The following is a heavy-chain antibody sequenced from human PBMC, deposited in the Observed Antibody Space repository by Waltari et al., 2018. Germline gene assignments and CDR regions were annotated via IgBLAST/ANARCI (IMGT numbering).Heavy chain of an antibody. Sequence: EVQLVESGGGLVKPGGSLRLSCAASGFTFGHAWMNWVRQAPGKGLEWVGRIRSQVDGGTTDYAAPVKGRFSISRDDAANNLFLQMNSLKIDDTAVYYCATEGLIYTSLDIYDFWGQGSLVAVSS. CDR1: GFTFGHAW. J-gene: IGHJ4*02. CDR3: ATEGLIYTSLDIYDF. D-gene: IGHD2-2*03. CDR2: IRSQVDGGTT. V-gene: IGHV3-15*07.